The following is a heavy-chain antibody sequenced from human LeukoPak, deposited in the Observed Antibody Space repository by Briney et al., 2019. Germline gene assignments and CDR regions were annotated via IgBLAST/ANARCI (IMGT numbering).Heavy chain of an antibody. V-gene: IGHV1-18*04. J-gene: IGHJ4*02. D-gene: IGHD3-10*01. CDR1: GYTFTSYG. CDR2: ISAYNGNT. Sequence: ASVKVSCKASGYTFTSYGISWVRQAPGQGLEWMGWISAYNGNTNYAQKLQGRATMTTDTSTSTAYMELRSLRSDDTAVYYCARDQLRITMVRGVIRNDYWGQGTLVTVSS. CDR3: ARDQLRITMVRGVIRNDY.